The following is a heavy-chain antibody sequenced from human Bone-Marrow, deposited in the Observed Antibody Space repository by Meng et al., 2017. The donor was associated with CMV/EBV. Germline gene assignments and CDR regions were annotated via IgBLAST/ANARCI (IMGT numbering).Heavy chain of an antibody. Sequence: SGPTLVKPTETLTLTCTVSGFSLSNARMGVSWIRQPPGKALEWLAHIFSNDEKSYSTSLKSRLTISKDTSKSQVVLTMTNMDPVDTATYYCARIARGGGVIKPPGYFDDWGQGTLVTVSS. CDR3: ARIARGGGVIKPPGYFDD. V-gene: IGHV2-26*01. J-gene: IGHJ4*02. D-gene: IGHD3-10*01. CDR1: GFSLSNARMG. CDR2: IFSNDEK.